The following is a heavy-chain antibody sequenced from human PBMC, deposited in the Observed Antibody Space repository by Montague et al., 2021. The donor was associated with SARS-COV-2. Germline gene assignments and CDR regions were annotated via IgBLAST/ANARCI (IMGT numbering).Heavy chain of an antibody. CDR2: IHYSGTT. Sequence: SETLSLTCSVSGGSISSSSYYWDWIRQPPGKGLEWIGSIHYSGTTYFNPSLESRVTISVDTSNNQFSVKLTSVTAADTAVYFCARRESGCLDAFDIWGRGTMVTVSS. V-gene: IGHV4-39*01. CDR3: ARRESGCLDAFDI. J-gene: IGHJ3*02. CDR1: GGSISSSSYY. D-gene: IGHD1-26*01.